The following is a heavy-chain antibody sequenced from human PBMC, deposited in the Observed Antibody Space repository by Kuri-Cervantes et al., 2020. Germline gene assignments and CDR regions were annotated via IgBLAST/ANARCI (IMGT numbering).Heavy chain of an antibody. CDR3: ARSVGKGEFDY. CDR1: GFTFDDYA. CDR2: ISWNSGII. J-gene: IGHJ4*02. Sequence: SLKISCAASGFTFDDYAMHWVRQVPGKGLEWVSGISWNSGIIGYADSVKGRFTISRDNAKNSLYLQMNSLRAEDTALYYCARSVGKGEFDYWGQGTLVTVSS. V-gene: IGHV3-9*01. D-gene: IGHD3-16*01.